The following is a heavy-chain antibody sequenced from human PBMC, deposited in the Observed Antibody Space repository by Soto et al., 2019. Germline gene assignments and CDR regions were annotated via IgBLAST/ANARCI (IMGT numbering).Heavy chain of an antibody. CDR3: AREENCSDGICYSEYFQR. V-gene: IGHV1-46*01. CDR2: VNPSGGST. D-gene: IGHD2-15*01. Sequence: QVQLVQSGAEVKKPGASVKVSCKASGYIFTAYSMHWVRQAPGQWPEWMGVVNPSGGSTNYAQKFQGRITMTRDTSTSTVYMDLSSLTSEDTAVYYCAREENCSDGICYSEYFQRWGQGTLVTVSS. J-gene: IGHJ1*01. CDR1: GYIFTAYS.